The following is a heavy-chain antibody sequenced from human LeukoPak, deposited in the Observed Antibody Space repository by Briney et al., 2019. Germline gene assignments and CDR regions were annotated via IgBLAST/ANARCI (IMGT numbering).Heavy chain of an antibody. CDR1: GGSISSGGYS. J-gene: IGHJ4*02. D-gene: IGHD4-17*01. V-gene: IGHV4-34*01. Sequence: SETLSLTCAVSGGSISSGGYSWSWIRQPPGKGLEWIGEINHSGSTNYNPSLKSRVTISVDTSKNQFSLKLSSVTAADTAVYYCARGVMTTVTAFDYWGQGTLVTVSS. CDR3: ARGVMTTVTAFDY. CDR2: INHSGST.